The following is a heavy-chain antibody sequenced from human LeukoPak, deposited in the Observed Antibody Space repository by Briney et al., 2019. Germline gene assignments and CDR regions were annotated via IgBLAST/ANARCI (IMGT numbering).Heavy chain of an antibody. V-gene: IGHV4-34*01. CDR1: GGSFSGYY. CDR2: INHSGST. Sequence: SETLSLTCAVYGGSFSGYYWSWIRQPPGKGLEWIGEINHSGSTNYNPSLKSRVTISVDTSKNQFSLKLSFVTAADTAVYYCARLEADSTSWYVNYWGQGTLVTVSS. J-gene: IGHJ4*02. D-gene: IGHD6-13*01. CDR3: ARLEADSTSWYVNY.